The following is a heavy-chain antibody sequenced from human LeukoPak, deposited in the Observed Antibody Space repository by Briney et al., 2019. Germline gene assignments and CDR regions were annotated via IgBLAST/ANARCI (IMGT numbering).Heavy chain of an antibody. V-gene: IGHV4-59*08. CDR2: IYYSGST. Sequence: SETLSLTCTVSGGSISSYYWSWIRQPPGKGLEWIGYIYYSGSTNYNPSLKSRVTISVDTSKNQFSLKLSSVTAADTAVYYCARLLASYDSSGPPYYLDYWGQGTLVTVSS. CDR3: ARLLASYDSSGPPYYLDY. D-gene: IGHD3-22*01. J-gene: IGHJ4*02. CDR1: GGSISSYY.